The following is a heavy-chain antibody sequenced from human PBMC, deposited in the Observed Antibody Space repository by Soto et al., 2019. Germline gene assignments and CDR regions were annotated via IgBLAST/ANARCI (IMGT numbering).Heavy chain of an antibody. V-gene: IGHV4-31*03. CDR2: IYYSGST. J-gene: IGHJ4*02. Sequence: SETLSLTCTVSGGSISSGGYYWGWIRQHPGKGLEWIGYIYYSGSTYYNPSLKSRVTISVDTSKNQFSLKLSSVTAADTAVYYCAREDRVTIFGVGFDYWGQGTLVTVSS. D-gene: IGHD3-3*01. CDR1: GGSISSGGYY. CDR3: AREDRVTIFGVGFDY.